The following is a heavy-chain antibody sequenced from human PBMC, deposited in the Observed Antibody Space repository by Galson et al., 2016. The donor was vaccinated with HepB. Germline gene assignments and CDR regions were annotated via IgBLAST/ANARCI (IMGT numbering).Heavy chain of an antibody. CDR3: ARQGIESTRYYYGMDV. D-gene: IGHD6-13*01. Sequence: QSGAEVTKPGESLGISCKGSGYTFSNFWIGWVRQMPGKGLEWMGIIYPGDSETRYSPSFQGQVTISADKSVSTAYLQWGSLKASDTAMYYCARQGIESTRYYYGMDVWGQGTTVTVS. CDR2: IYPGDSET. V-gene: IGHV5-51*01. CDR1: GYTFSNFW. J-gene: IGHJ6*02.